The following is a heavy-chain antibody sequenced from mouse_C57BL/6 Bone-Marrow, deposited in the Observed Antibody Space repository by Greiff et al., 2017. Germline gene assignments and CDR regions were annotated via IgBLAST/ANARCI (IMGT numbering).Heavy chain of an antibody. Sequence: QVQLQQPGAELVKPGASVKLSCKASGYTFTSYWMHWVKQRPGQGLEWIGMIHPNSGSTNYNEKFKSKATLTVDKSSITAYMQLSCLTSEDSAVYYCARWTLYYYGSSWYFDVWGTGTTVTVSS. J-gene: IGHJ1*03. D-gene: IGHD1-1*01. CDR1: GYTFTSYW. CDR2: IHPNSGST. V-gene: IGHV1-64*01. CDR3: ARWTLYYYGSSWYFDV.